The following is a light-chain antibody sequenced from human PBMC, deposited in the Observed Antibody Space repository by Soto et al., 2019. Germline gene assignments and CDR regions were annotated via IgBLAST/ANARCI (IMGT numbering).Light chain of an antibody. CDR1: QSISTK. J-gene: IGKJ1*01. Sequence: ILMTQFPATLSKSPGESATFSCGAGQSISTKFAWYQQRPGQAPRLLRYGASTGATGIPARFSGSGSGTEFTLTISSLKYEDFAVYYCQQYSSWVWTFGQGTKVDI. CDR2: GAS. V-gene: IGKV3-15*01. CDR3: QQYSSWVWT.